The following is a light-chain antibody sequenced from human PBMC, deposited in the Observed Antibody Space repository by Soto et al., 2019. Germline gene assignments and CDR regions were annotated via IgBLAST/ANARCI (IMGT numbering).Light chain of an antibody. CDR1: QSISSY. CDR3: QNYDSDPIT. J-gene: IGKJ5*01. Sequence: DIQMTQSPSSLSASVGDRVTITCRASQSISSYLNWYQQKPGKAPKLLIYAASSLQSGVPSRFSGSGSGTEFTLTITSLQPDDFATYYCQNYDSDPITFGQGTRLEIK. CDR2: AAS. V-gene: IGKV1-39*01.